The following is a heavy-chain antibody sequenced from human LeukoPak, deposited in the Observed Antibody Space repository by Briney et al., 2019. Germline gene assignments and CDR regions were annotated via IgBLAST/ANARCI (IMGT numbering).Heavy chain of an antibody. CDR1: GYTFTGYG. CDR3: ASGPSYSSSWYIY. V-gene: IGHV1-8*03. Sequence: ASVKVSCKASGYTFTGYGISWVRQATGQGLEWMGWMNPNSGNTGYAQKFQGRVTITRNTSISTAYMELSSLRSEDTAVYYCASGPSYSSSWYIYWGQGTLVTVSS. D-gene: IGHD6-13*01. J-gene: IGHJ4*02. CDR2: MNPNSGNT.